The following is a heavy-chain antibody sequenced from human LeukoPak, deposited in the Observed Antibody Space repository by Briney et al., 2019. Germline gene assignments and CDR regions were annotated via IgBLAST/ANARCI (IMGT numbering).Heavy chain of an antibody. Sequence: GGSLRLSCAASGFTVSSYYMSWVRQAPGKGLEWVSVIYSGGSTYYADSMKGRFTIFRDNSKNTVFLQMNSLRPEDTAVYYCAREGYCSGTSCASDYWGQGTLVTVSS. J-gene: IGHJ4*02. D-gene: IGHD2-2*01. V-gene: IGHV3-66*02. CDR3: AREGYCSGTSCASDY. CDR2: IYSGGST. CDR1: GFTVSSYY.